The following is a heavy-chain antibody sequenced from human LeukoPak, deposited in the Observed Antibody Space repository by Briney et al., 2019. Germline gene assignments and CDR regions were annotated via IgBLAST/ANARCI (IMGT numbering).Heavy chain of an antibody. CDR1: GFTFSSYA. CDR2: ISYDGSNK. V-gene: IGHV3-30-3*01. CDR3: ARISCSGGSCSTFDY. J-gene: IGHJ4*02. Sequence: GGSLRLSCAASGFTFSSYAMHWVRQAPGKGLEWVAVISYDGSNKYYADSVKGRFTISRDNSKNTLYLQMNSLRAEDTAVYYCARISCSGGSCSTFDYWGQGTLVTVSS. D-gene: IGHD2-15*01.